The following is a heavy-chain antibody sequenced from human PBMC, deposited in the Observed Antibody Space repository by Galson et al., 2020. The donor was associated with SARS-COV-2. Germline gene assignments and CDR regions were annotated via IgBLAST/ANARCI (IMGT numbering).Heavy chain of an antibody. CDR2: IVVGSGNT. D-gene: IGHD3-22*01. Sequence: ASVKVSCKASGFTFTSSAMQWVRQARGQRLEWIGWIVVGSGNTNYAQKFQERVTITRDMSTSTAYMELSSLRSEDTAVYYCVADSSGYLDAFDIWGQGTMVTVSS. CDR1: GFTFTSSA. V-gene: IGHV1-58*02. CDR3: VADSSGYLDAFDI. J-gene: IGHJ3*02.